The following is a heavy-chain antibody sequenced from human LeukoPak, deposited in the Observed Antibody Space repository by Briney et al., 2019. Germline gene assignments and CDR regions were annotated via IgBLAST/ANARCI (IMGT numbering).Heavy chain of an antibody. CDR2: ISGSGGST. CDR1: GFTFSSYA. Sequence: PGGSLRLSCAASGFTFSSYAMSWVRQAPGKGLEWVSAISGSGGSTYYADSVKGRFTISRDNSKNTLYLQMNSLRAEDTAVYYCAKDLGQADFWSAPGGFDIWGQGTMVTVSS. V-gene: IGHV3-23*01. J-gene: IGHJ3*02. CDR3: AKDLGQADFWSAPGGFDI. D-gene: IGHD3-3*01.